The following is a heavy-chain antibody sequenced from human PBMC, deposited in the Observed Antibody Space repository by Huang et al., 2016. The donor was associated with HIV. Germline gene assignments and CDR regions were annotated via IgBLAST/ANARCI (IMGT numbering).Heavy chain of an antibody. J-gene: IGHJ4*02. Sequence: LLLRESGSGLVKTSETMSLSCTVAFASISGNSKYWTWVRQSPGKGLEWIASMHYGGRTYYNPSLKSRVTLSVDTSRNQVSLRLNSVTAADTAVYYCASQHIGAAATWFWGRGTQVAVSS. CDR3: ASQHIGAAATWF. CDR1: FASISGNSKY. V-gene: IGHV4-39*01. CDR2: MHYGGRT. D-gene: IGHD6-13*01.